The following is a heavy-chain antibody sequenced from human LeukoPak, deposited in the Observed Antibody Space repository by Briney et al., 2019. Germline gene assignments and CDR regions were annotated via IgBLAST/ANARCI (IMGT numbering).Heavy chain of an antibody. J-gene: IGHJ4*02. CDR2: IDPSDSYT. Sequence: GESLKISCKGSGYSFTSYWISWVRRMPGKGLEWMGRIDPSDSYTNYSPSFQGHVTISADKSISTAYLQWSSLKASDTAMYYCAIRPILAYWGGDRYQEPFDYWGQGTLVTVSS. V-gene: IGHV5-10-1*01. CDR3: AIRPILAYWGGDRYQEPFDY. D-gene: IGHD2-21*02. CDR1: GYSFTSYW.